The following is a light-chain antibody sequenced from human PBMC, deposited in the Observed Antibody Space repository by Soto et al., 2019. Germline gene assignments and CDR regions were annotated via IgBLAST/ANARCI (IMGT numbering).Light chain of an antibody. CDR2: GAS. V-gene: IGKV3-20*01. CDR3: QQYGSPYT. Sequence: EIVLTQSPGTLSLSPGERATLSCRASQSVSSRYLTWYQQKPGQAPRLLISGASSRATGIPDRFSGSGSGTDFTLTISRLEPEDFAVYYCQQYGSPYTFGQGTQLEIK. J-gene: IGKJ2*01. CDR1: QSVSSRY.